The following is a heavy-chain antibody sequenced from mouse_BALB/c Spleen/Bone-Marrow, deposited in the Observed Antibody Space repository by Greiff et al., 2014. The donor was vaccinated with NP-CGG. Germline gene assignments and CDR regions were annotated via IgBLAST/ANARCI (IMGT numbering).Heavy chain of an antibody. CDR3: ARWGKLGRGYFDV. D-gene: IGHD4-1*01. Sequence: EVQLVESGAELVKPGASVKLSCTASGFNIKDTYMHWVEQRPERGLEWIGRIDPANGNTKYDPKFQGKATITADTSSNTAYLQLSSLTSEDTAVYYCARWGKLGRGYFDVWGAGTTVTVSS. V-gene: IGHV14-3*02. J-gene: IGHJ1*01. CDR2: IDPANGNT. CDR1: GFNIKDTY.